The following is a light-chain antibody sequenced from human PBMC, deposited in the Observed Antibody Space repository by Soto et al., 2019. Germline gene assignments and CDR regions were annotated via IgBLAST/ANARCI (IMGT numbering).Light chain of an antibody. V-gene: IGKV3-20*01. J-gene: IGKJ4*01. CDR1: QSVSSSY. CDR3: QQYGSSLP. Sequence: IVLTQSPGTRSLSPCERATLSCRASQSVSSSYLAWYQQKPGQAPRLLIYGASSRATGIPDRFSGSGSGTDFTLTISRLEPEDFAVYYCQQYGSSLPFGRGTKVDIK. CDR2: GAS.